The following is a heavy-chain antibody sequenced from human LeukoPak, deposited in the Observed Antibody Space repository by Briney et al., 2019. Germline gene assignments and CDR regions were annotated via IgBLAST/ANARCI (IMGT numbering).Heavy chain of an antibody. D-gene: IGHD2-15*01. Sequence: GGSLRLSCAASGFTFSSYAMHWVRQAPGKGLEWVAVISYDGSNKYYADSVRGRFTISRDNSKNTLYLQMNSLRAEDTAVYYCARSMVDFDYWGQGTLVTVSS. V-gene: IGHV3-30*04. J-gene: IGHJ4*02. CDR3: ARSMVDFDY. CDR1: GFTFSSYA. CDR2: ISYDGSNK.